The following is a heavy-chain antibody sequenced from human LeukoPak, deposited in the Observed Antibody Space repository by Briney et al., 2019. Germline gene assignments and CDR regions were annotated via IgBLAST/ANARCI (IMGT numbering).Heavy chain of an antibody. Sequence: GGSLKLSCAASGFTFSGYDMSWVRQAPGQGLEWISGISGSSGSTYYAESVKGRFTMSRDKSMSTVYMQRSSLRADDPAVYYCANPPLDYGDYDNYWDQGTLVTVSS. J-gene: IGHJ4*02. D-gene: IGHD4-17*01. CDR1: GFTFSGYD. CDR3: ANPPLDYGDYDNY. CDR2: ISGSSGST. V-gene: IGHV3-23*01.